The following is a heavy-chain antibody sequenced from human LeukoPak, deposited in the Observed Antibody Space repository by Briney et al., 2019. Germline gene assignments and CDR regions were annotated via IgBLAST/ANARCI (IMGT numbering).Heavy chain of an antibody. CDR2: RNGGST. Sequence: TGGSLRLSCAASGFTFDDYGMSWVRQAPGKGLEWVSGRNGGSTGYADSVKGRFTISRDNAKNTLYLQMNSLRAEDTAVYYCARDAPGNTALDYWGQGTLVTVSS. CDR1: GFTFDDYG. J-gene: IGHJ4*02. CDR3: ARDAPGNTALDY. V-gene: IGHV3-20*04. D-gene: IGHD5-18*01.